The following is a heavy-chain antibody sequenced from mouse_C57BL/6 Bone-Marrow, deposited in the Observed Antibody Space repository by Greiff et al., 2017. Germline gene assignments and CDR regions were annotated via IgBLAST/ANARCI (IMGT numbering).Heavy chain of an antibody. CDR2: ISYDGSN. CDR3: ARDYGSLFYYFDY. J-gene: IGHJ2*01. D-gene: IGHD1-1*01. V-gene: IGHV3-6*01. CDR1: GYSITSGYY. Sequence: DVQLQESGPGLVKPSQSLSLTCSVTGYSITSGYYWNWIRQFPGNKLEWMGYISYDGSNNYNPSLKNRISITRDTSKNQFFLKLNSVTTEDTATYYCARDYGSLFYYFDYWGQGTTLTVSS.